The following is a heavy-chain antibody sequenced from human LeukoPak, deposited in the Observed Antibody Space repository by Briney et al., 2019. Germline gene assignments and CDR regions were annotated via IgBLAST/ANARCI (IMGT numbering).Heavy chain of an antibody. CDR2: ISGSGGTT. CDR1: GFIFSSYA. V-gene: IGHV3-23*01. CDR3: AREGWGLSVADAFDI. Sequence: GGSLRLSCAASGFIFSSYAMTWVRQAPGKGLEWVSGISGSGGTTYHTDSVKGRFTISRDNAKNSLYLQMNSLRAEDTAVYYCAREGWGLSVADAFDIWGQGTMVTVSS. D-gene: IGHD1-26*01. J-gene: IGHJ3*02.